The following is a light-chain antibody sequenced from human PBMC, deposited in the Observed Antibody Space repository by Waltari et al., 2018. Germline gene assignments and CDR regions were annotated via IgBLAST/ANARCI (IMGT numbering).Light chain of an antibody. CDR2: GTF. Sequence: EIVLTQSPGTLSLSPGERAALSCRASQRVSGSYLAWYQQKLGQAPRLLIYGTFTRATGIPDRFSATGSATAFTLTISRLEPEDFAVYYCQQYGSSPTTFGQGTRLEIK. CDR1: QRVSGSY. V-gene: IGKV3-20*01. CDR3: QQYGSSPTT. J-gene: IGKJ5*01.